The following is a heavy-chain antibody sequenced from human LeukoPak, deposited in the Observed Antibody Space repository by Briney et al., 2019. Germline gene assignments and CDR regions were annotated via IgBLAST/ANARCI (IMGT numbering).Heavy chain of an antibody. CDR1: GLDLSGYW. CDR3: AKATVTHLIDY. D-gene: IGHD4-17*01. Sequence: PGGSLRLSCAASGLDLSGYWMHWVRQAPGKGLVWVSRINSDGSSTTYANSVQGRFIISRDNAKNTLYLQMSSLRAEDTAVYYCAKATVTHLIDYWGQGTLVTVSS. CDR2: INSDGSST. V-gene: IGHV3-74*01. J-gene: IGHJ4*02.